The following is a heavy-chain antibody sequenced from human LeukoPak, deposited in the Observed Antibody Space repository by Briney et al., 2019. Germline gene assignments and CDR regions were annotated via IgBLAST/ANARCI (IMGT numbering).Heavy chain of an antibody. CDR2: IHEDGSDK. V-gene: IGHV3-7*05. CDR3: AKDRSIGLGELT. Sequence: PGGSLRLSCVVSGFTFSSYWMNWVRQAPGKGLEWVANIHEDGSDKYYVDSVKGRFTISRDNAKNSLFLQMNSLRAEDTAVYYCAKDRSIGLGELTWGQGTLVTVSS. D-gene: IGHD3-10*01. CDR1: GFTFSSYW. J-gene: IGHJ5*02.